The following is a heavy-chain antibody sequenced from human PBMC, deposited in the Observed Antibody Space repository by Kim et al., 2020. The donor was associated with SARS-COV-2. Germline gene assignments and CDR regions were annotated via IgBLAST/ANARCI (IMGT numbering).Heavy chain of an antibody. J-gene: IGHJ4*02. V-gene: IGHV3-48*02. Sequence: GGYRRLSCAASGFTLSSYSMNWVRQAPGKGLEWFSYIRGSSSIYYADSVKGRFTISRDNAKNSLYLQMNSLRDEDTAVYYCAVGLNYDSRVPEYLGQGTL. CDR3: AVGLNYDSRVPEY. D-gene: IGHD3-16*01. CDR1: GFTLSSYS. CDR2: IRGSSSI.